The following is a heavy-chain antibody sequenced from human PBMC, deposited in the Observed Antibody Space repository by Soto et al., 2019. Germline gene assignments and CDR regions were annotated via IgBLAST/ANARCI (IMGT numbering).Heavy chain of an antibody. Sequence: LRLSCAASGFTFSDYYMSWICQAPGKGLEWVSYISSSSSYTNYADSVKGRFTISRDNAKNSLYLQMNSLRAEDTAVYYCARGSLGRDGYKIPDYWGQGTLVTVSS. CDR1: GFTFSDYY. V-gene: IGHV3-11*05. CDR2: ISSSSSYT. J-gene: IGHJ4*02. D-gene: IGHD5-12*01. CDR3: ARGSLGRDGYKIPDY.